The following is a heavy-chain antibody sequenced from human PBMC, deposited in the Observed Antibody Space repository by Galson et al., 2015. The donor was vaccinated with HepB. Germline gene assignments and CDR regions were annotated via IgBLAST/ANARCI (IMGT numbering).Heavy chain of an antibody. CDR3: ARTKFRVWGGSCYS. V-gene: IGHV1-69*13. D-gene: IGHD2-15*01. Sequence: SVKVSCKASGGTFSSYGISWVRQAPGQGLEWMGGIIPIYGTTNYAQKFQGRVTITADESTSTAHMELSSLRSEDTAVYYCARTKFRVWGGSCYSWGQGTLVTVSS. CDR2: IIPIYGTT. J-gene: IGHJ4*02. CDR1: GGTFSSYG.